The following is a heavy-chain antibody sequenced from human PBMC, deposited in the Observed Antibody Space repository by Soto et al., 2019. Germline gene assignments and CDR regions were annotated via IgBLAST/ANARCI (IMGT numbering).Heavy chain of an antibody. CDR1: GYSISSGYY. D-gene: IGHD5-12*01. Sequence: SETLSLTCTVSGYSISSGYYWGWIRQPPGKGLEWIGSIYHSGSTYYNPSLKSRVTISVDTSKNQFSLKLSSVTAADTAVYYCARQGGNSGYDYFDYWGQGTLVTVSS. V-gene: IGHV4-38-2*02. CDR2: IYHSGST. J-gene: IGHJ4*02. CDR3: ARQGGNSGYDYFDY.